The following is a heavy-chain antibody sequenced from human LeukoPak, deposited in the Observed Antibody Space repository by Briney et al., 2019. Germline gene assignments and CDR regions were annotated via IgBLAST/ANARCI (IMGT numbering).Heavy chain of an antibody. CDR2: INHSGST. J-gene: IGHJ3*02. CDR1: GGSFSGYY. CDR3: ARRSLMVKWEPWKTYAFDI. Sequence: SETLSLTCAVYGGSFSGYYWSWIRQPPGKGLEWIGEINHSGSTNYNPSLKSRVTISVDTSKNQFSLKLSSVTAADTAVYYCARRSLMVKWEPWKTYAFDIWGQGTMVTVSS. D-gene: IGHD1-26*01. V-gene: IGHV4-34*01.